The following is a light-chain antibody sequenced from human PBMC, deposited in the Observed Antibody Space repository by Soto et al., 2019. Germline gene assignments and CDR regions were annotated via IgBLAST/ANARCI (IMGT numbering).Light chain of an antibody. CDR1: QSVSSY. V-gene: IGKV3-11*01. CDR2: DAS. J-gene: IGKJ1*01. Sequence: EIVLTQSPATLSFSPGGKATLPRRASQSVSSYLAWYQQKPGQAPRLLIYDASNRATGIPARFSGSGSGTDFTLTISSLEPEDFAVYYCQQRSNWPPTFGQGTKV. CDR3: QQRSNWPPT.